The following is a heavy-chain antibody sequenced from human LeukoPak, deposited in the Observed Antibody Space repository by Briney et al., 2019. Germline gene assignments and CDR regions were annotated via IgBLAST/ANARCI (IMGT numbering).Heavy chain of an antibody. J-gene: IGHJ5*02. Sequence: DPSETLSLTCTVSGGSISSSSYYWGWIRQPPGKGLEWIGSFYYSGSTYYNPSLKSRVTISVDTSKNQFSLKLSSVTAADTAVYYCARDRVTDVNWFDPWGQGTLVTVSS. CDR3: ARDRVTDVNWFDP. D-gene: IGHD4-23*01. CDR2: FYYSGST. V-gene: IGHV4-39*07. CDR1: GGSISSSSYY.